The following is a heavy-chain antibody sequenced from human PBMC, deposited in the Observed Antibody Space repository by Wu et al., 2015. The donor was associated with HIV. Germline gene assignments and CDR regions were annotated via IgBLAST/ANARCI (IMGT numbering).Heavy chain of an antibody. V-gene: IGHV1-18*01. Sequence: QVQLVQSGAEVKKPGASVKVSCKASGYTFTSYDINWVRQATGQGLEWMGWISAYNGNTNYAQKLQGRVTMTTDTSTSTAYTELRSLRSDDTAVYYCARTRASYSGSFDYWGQGTLVTVSS. CDR2: ISAYNGNT. CDR1: GYTFTSYD. J-gene: IGHJ4*02. CDR3: ARTRASYSGSFDY. D-gene: IGHD5-12*01.